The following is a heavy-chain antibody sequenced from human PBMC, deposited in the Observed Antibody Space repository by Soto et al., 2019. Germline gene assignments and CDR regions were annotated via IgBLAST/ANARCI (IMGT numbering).Heavy chain of an antibody. CDR3: ARSLSASSGWFDP. V-gene: IGHV4-30-4*08. CDR1: GDYINSGDYY. Sequence: QVHLEESGPGLVKPSETLSLTCTVSGDYINSGDYYWTWIRQSPGTGLEWMAYIYKSGTTYYNPSLTNRLLISIGMSAALVSRQVSSVTAADTAFYYCARSLSASSGWFDPWCQGTLVTVSS. CDR2: IYKSGTT. J-gene: IGHJ5*02. D-gene: IGHD6-6*01.